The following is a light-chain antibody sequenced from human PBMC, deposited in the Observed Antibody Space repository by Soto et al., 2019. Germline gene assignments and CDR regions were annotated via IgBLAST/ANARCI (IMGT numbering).Light chain of an antibody. CDR1: QSISRY. CDR2: DAS. Sequence: EIVLTQSPATLSLSPGERATLSCRASQSISRYLAWYHQKPGQAPRLLIYDASNRATGIPARFSGGGTGTDFTLTISSLEPEDFAVYYCQQRSDWPPTFGGGTKVEIQ. CDR3: QQRSDWPPT. J-gene: IGKJ4*01. V-gene: IGKV3-11*01.